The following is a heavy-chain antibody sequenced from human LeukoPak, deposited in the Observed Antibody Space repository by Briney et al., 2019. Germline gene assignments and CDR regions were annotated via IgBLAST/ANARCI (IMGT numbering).Heavy chain of an antibody. D-gene: IGHD3-16*01. J-gene: IGHJ4*02. V-gene: IGHV4-39*07. CDR2: IYYSGNT. CDR3: ARDLGGY. Sequence: SETLSLTCTVSGDSITSGSYYWAWIRQPPGRGLEWIGSIYYSGNTYYNPSLKSRVTISVDTSKNQFSLKLSSVTAADTAVYYCARDLGGYWGQGTLVTVSS. CDR1: GDSITSGSYY.